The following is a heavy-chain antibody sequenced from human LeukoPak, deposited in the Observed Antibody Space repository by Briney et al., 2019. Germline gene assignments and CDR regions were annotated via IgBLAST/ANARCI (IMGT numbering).Heavy chain of an antibody. J-gene: IGHJ4*02. Sequence: GGSLRLSCAASGFTFSSYAMSWVRQAPGKGLEWVSAISGSGGSTYYADSVKGRFTISRDNSKNTLYLQMNSLRAEDTAVYYCAKDQRYDYVWGSYRPDYWGQGTLVTVSS. CDR1: GFTFSSYA. V-gene: IGHV3-23*01. D-gene: IGHD3-16*02. CDR3: AKDQRYDYVWGSYRPDY. CDR2: ISGSGGST.